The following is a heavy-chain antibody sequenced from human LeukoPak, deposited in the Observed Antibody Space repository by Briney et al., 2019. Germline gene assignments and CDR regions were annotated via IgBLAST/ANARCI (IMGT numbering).Heavy chain of an antibody. J-gene: IGHJ6*03. Sequence: ASVKVSCKASGYTFSDYSIHWVRQATGQGLEWMGWMNPNSGNTGYAQKFQGRVTMTRNTSISTAYMELSSLRSEDTAVYYCARSQIIRYFDWLQNYYMDVWGKGTTVTISS. CDR2: MNPNSGNT. CDR1: GYTFSDYS. D-gene: IGHD3-9*01. CDR3: ARSQIIRYFDWLQNYYMDV. V-gene: IGHV1-8*02.